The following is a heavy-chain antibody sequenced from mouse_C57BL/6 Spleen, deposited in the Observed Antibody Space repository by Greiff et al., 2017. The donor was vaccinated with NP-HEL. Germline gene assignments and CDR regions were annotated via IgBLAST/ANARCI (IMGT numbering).Heavy chain of an antibody. CDR1: GFTFSSYA. Sequence: EVQLQQSGEGLVKPGGSLKLSCAASGFTFSSYAMSWVRQTPEKRLEWVAYISSGGDYIYYADTVKGRFTISRDNARNTLYLQMSSLKSEDTAMYYCTRDYYDYDGFAYWGQGTLVTVSA. V-gene: IGHV5-9-1*02. CDR3: TRDYYDYDGFAY. J-gene: IGHJ3*01. D-gene: IGHD2-4*01. CDR2: ISSGGDYI.